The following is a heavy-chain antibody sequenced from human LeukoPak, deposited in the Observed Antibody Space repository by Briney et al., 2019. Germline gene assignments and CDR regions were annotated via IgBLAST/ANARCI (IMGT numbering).Heavy chain of an antibody. CDR2: MNPNSGNT. Sequence: ASVKVSCKASGYTFTSYDINWVRQATGQGLEWMGWMNPNSGNTGYAQKFQGRVTITRNTSISTAYMELSSLRSEDTAVYYCARGPGENYYYYYYMDVWGKGTTVTVSS. CDR1: GYTFTSYD. D-gene: IGHD3-10*01. CDR3: ARGPGENYYYYYYMDV. V-gene: IGHV1-8*03. J-gene: IGHJ6*03.